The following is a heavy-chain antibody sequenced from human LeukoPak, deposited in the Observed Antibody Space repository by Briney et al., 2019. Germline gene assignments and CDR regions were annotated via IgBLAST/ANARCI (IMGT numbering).Heavy chain of an antibody. CDR1: GGPLSGYY. D-gene: IGHD5-18*01. CDR3: ARRGIQLWSH. CDR2: INHSGST. V-gene: IGHV4-34*01. J-gene: IGHJ4*02. Sequence: SETLSLTCAVYGGPLSGYYWSWIRQPPGKGLEWIGEINHSGSTNYNPSLKSRVTISVDTSKNQFSLKLSSVTAADTAVYYCARRGIQLWSHWGQGTLVTVSS.